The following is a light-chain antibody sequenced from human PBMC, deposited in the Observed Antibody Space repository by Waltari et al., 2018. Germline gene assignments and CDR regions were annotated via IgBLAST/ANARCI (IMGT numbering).Light chain of an antibody. V-gene: IGLV3-25*03. J-gene: IGLJ2*01. CDR1: GSPKQY. CDR3: QSADSSGTVV. CDR2: KDS. Sequence: SYELTQPPSVSVSPGQTARITCAGDGSPKQYADWYQQKPGQAPVLVIYKDSERPSGIPERFAGSSSGTTVTLTISGVQAEDLADYYCQSADSSGTVVFGGGTKLTVL.